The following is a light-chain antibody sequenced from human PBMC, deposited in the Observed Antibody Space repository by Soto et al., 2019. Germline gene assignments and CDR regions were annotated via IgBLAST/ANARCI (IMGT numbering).Light chain of an antibody. Sequence: VSTRDSGVPDRFSGSGSGTDFTLKVSRVETEDVGVYYCMQGGHWPTILGHTFGGGTKVDIK. CDR3: MQGGHWPTILGHT. CDR2: VS. J-gene: IGKJ4*01. V-gene: IGKV2-30*01.